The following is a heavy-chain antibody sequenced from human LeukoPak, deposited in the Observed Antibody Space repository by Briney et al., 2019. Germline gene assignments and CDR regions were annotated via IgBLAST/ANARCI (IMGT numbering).Heavy chain of an antibody. V-gene: IGHV3-11*04. CDR1: GFTFSDHY. D-gene: IGHD6-19*01. CDR3: VARGGWARFDY. CDR2: ITDDSNTM. J-gene: IGHJ4*02. Sequence: GGSLRLSCAASGFTFSDHYMSWIRQAPGKGLEWISYITDDSNTMYYVDSVKGRFTISRDNTKNSLYLQMNSLRAEDTAVYYCVARGGWARFDYWGQGTLVTVSS.